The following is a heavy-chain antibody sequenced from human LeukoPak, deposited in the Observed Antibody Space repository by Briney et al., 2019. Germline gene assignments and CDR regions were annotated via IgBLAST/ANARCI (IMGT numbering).Heavy chain of an antibody. CDR1: GGTFNRYG. V-gene: IGHV1-69*04. D-gene: IGHD3-3*01. CDR3: ARDWSGGSPNFDY. CDR2: IIPILNIT. Sequence: ASVKVSCKASGGTFNRYGITWVRQAPGQGLEWMGRIIPILNITNYAQKFQGRVTITADKSTSTAYTELSSLRSEDTAVYYCARDWSGGSPNFDYWGQGTLVTVSS. J-gene: IGHJ4*02.